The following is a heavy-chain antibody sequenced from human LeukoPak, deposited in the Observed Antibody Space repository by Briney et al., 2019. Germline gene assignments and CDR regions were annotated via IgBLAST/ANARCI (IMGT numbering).Heavy chain of an antibody. J-gene: IGHJ6*02. V-gene: IGHV3-21*04. CDR3: TRRVGGSGGQYYYGMDV. CDR1: GFTFSSYS. D-gene: IGHD6-19*01. Sequence: GGSLRLSCAASGFTFSSYSMNWVRQAPGKGLEWVSPISSSSSYIYYADSVKGRFTISRDNAKNSLYLQMNSLKTEDTAVYYCTRRVGGSGGQYYYGMDVWGQGTTVTVSS. CDR2: ISSSSSYI.